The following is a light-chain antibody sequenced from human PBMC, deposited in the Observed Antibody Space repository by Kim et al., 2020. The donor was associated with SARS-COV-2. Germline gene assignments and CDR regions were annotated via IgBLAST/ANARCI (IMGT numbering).Light chain of an antibody. V-gene: IGLV3-1*01. CDR1: KLGEKY. CDR2: QDS. CDR3: QAWDSSNVV. J-gene: IGLJ2*01. Sequence: SVSPGQTASITCAGDKLGEKYACWYQQKPGQSPVLVIYQDSKRPSGIPGRFSGSNSGNTATLTISGTQAMDEADYYCQAWDSSNVVFGGGTKVTVL.